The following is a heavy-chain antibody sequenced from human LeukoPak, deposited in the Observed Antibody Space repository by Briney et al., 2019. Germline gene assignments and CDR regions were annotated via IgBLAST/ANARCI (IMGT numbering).Heavy chain of an antibody. CDR2: ISGNSATI. CDR1: GFTFNSYH. Sequence: GGSLRLSCAASGFTFNSYHMSWVRQAPGKGLEWVSYISGNSATIYYADSVKGRFTISRDNAKNSLYLQMNGLRAEDTAVYYCARARPYGSGRNWFDPWGQGALVTVSS. V-gene: IGHV3-48*04. D-gene: IGHD3-10*01. CDR3: ARARPYGSGRNWFDP. J-gene: IGHJ5*02.